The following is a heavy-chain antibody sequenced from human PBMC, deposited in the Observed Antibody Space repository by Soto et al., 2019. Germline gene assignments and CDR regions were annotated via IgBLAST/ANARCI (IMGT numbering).Heavy chain of an antibody. CDR1: GGTFSSYA. J-gene: IGHJ4*01. V-gene: IGHV1-69*06. CDR3: AKAHVMVVAGSTFDY. D-gene: IGHD6-19*01. CDR2: IIPIFGTA. Sequence: ASVKVSCTASGGTFSSYAISWVRHAPGQGLEWMGGIIPIFGTANYAQKLQGRVTTTADKSTSTAYMELSSLRSEDTAVYYCAKAHVMVVAGSTFDYWGHGTLVTVSS.